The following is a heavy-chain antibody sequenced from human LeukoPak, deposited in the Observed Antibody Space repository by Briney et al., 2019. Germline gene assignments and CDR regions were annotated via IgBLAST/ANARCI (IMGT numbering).Heavy chain of an antibody. CDR2: IYPGDSDT. J-gene: IGHJ4*02. Sequence: GESLKISCKGSGYSFTSYWISWVRQMPGKGLEWMGIIYPGDSDTRYSPSFQGQVTISADKSISTAYLQWSSLKASDTAMYYCARGWGYCSGGSCYSDYFDYWGQGTLVTVSS. D-gene: IGHD2-15*01. CDR1: GYSFTSYW. V-gene: IGHV5-51*01. CDR3: ARGWGYCSGGSCYSDYFDY.